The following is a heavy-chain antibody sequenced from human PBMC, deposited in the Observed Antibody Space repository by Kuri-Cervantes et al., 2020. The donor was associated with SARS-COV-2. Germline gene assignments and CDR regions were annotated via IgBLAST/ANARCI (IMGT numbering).Heavy chain of an antibody. CDR1: GFTFSSYA. D-gene: IGHD6-19*01. Sequence: GGSLRLSCAASGFTFSSYAMHWVRQAPGKGLEWVAVISYDGSNKYYADSVKGRFTISRDNSKSTLYLQMNSLRAEDTAVYYCAKVFSGWYTGPVLVIGYYYYYGMDVWGHGTTVTVSS. V-gene: IGHV3-30-3*01. CDR2: ISYDGSNK. CDR3: AKVFSGWYTGPVLVIGYYYYYGMDV. J-gene: IGHJ6*02.